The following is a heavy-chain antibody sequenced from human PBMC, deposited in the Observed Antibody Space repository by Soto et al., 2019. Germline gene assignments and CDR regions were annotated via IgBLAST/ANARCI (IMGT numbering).Heavy chain of an antibody. J-gene: IGHJ4*02. CDR3: ARWRSSTSPYPIRY. CDR1: GGSISSGGYY. CDR2: IYYSGST. Sequence: QVQLQESGPGLVKPSQTLSLTCTVSGGSISSGGYYWSWIRQHPGKGLEWIGYIYYSGSTYYNPSLKSRGTISVDTAKNQFSLKLSSVTAADTGVYYCARWRSSTSPYPIRYWGQGTLVTVSS. D-gene: IGHD2-2*01. V-gene: IGHV4-31*03.